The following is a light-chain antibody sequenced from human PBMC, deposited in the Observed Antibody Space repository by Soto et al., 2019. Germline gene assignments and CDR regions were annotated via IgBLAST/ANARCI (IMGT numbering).Light chain of an antibody. Sequence: QSVLAQPRSVSGSPGQSVTISCTGTSSDVGGYDFVSWYQQLPGKAPKLMIFDVTKRSSRVPDRFSGSKSGNSASLTISGLQAEDEADYYCCSYAGSYNLGVFGGGTKLTVL. CDR2: DVT. V-gene: IGLV2-11*01. J-gene: IGLJ3*02. CDR3: CSYAGSYNLGV. CDR1: SSDVGGYDF.